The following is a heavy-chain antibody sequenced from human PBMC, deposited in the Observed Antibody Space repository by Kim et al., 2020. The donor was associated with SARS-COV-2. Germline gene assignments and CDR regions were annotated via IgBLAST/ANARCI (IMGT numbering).Heavy chain of an antibody. J-gene: IGHJ4*02. V-gene: IGHV3-21*01. D-gene: IGHD6-13*01. Sequence: GGSLRLSCAASGFTFSSYSMNWVRQAPGKGLEWVSSISSSSSYIYYADSVKGRFTISRDNAKNSLYLQMNSLRAEDTAVYYCARVPLGIAAEGPFDYWGQGTLVTVSS. CDR2: ISSSSSYI. CDR3: ARVPLGIAAEGPFDY. CDR1: GFTFSSYS.